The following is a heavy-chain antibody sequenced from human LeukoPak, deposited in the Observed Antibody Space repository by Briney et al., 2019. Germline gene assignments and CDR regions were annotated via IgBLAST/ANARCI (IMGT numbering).Heavy chain of an antibody. D-gene: IGHD2-2*01. J-gene: IGHJ6*02. Sequence: SETLSLTCTVSRRSISSYYWSWIRQPPGKGLEWIGYIYYRGATNDNPSLKSGVTISVGTSKNQFSLKLSSVTAAAAAVYYCPRGGNGGSSTSSYYYYYGMDVWGQGTTVTVSS. V-gene: IGHV4-59*01. CDR3: PRGGNGGSSTSSYYYYYGMDV. CDR2: IYYRGAT. CDR1: RRSISSYY.